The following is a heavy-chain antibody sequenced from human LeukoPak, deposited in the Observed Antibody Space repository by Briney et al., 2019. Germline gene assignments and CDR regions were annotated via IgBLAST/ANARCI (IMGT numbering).Heavy chain of an antibody. D-gene: IGHD4-11*01. J-gene: IGHJ4*01. CDR2: IWSDLTNR. CDR1: GFIFSHHG. CDR3: ARDAQRGFDYSNSLKN. Sequence: GRSLRLSCAAAGFIFSHHGMHWVRQAPGKGLEWVAVIWSDLTNRFYADSVKGRFTISRDNSQNTVFLQMNSLRVKDTAIYYCARDAQRGFDYSNSLKNWGHGTLVTVSS. V-gene: IGHV3-33*01.